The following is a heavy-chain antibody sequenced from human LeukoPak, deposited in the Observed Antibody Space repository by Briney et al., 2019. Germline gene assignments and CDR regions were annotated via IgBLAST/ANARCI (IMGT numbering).Heavy chain of an antibody. CDR1: GGSISSYY. J-gene: IGHJ4*02. V-gene: IGHV4-59*01. CDR3: ARLLAVAGPADY. CDR2: IYYSGST. Sequence: SETLSLTCTVSGGSISSYYWSWIRQPPGKGLERIGYIYYSGSTNYNPSLKSRVTISVDTSKNQFSLKLSSVTAADTAVYYCARLLAVAGPADYWGQGTLVTVSS. D-gene: IGHD6-19*01.